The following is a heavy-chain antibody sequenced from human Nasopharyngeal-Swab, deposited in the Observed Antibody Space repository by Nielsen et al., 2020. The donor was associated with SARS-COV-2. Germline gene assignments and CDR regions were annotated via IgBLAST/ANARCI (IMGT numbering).Heavy chain of an antibody. V-gene: IGHV1-18*01. CDR3: ARGNGWYPDH. Sequence: ASVKVSCKASGYTFTSYDINWVRQAPGQGLVWMGRISVYNGNTGYAQNFQGRVTMTTDTSTNTGYLELRSLRSDDTAVYYCARGNGWYPDHWGQGTLVTVSS. CDR1: GYTFTSYD. J-gene: IGHJ4*02. CDR2: ISVYNGNT. D-gene: IGHD6-19*01.